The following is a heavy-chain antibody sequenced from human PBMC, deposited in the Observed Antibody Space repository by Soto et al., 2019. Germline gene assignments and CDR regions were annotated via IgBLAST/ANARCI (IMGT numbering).Heavy chain of an antibody. D-gene: IGHD2-2*01. V-gene: IGHV4-34*01. J-gene: IGHJ4*02. CDR1: GGSFSGDY. Sequence: QVQLQQWGAGLLKPSEPLSLTCAVYGGSFSGDYWSWIRQPPGKGLEWIGEITHSGSTNYSPSLKRRVTISVDTPKNQFSRKLSSVTAADTAVYYCARGWGYQLPPGGYWCQGTLVTVS. CDR3: ARGWGYQLPPGGY. CDR2: ITHSGST.